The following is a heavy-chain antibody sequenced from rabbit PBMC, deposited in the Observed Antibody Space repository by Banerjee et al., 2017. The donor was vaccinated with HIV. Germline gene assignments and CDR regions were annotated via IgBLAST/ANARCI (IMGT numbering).Heavy chain of an antibody. CDR1: GFSFSNKCV. Sequence: QQQLEEAGGGLVKPGASLTLTCKASGFSFSNKCVMCWVRQAPGKGLEWIACIAVGSSAGTDYANWAKGRFTISRTSSTTVTLQMTSLTAADTATYFCAREYSSYDLWGQGTLVTVS. J-gene: IGHJ3*01. V-gene: IGHV1S45*01. CDR3: AREYSSYDL. D-gene: IGHD5-1*01. CDR2: IAVGSSAGT.